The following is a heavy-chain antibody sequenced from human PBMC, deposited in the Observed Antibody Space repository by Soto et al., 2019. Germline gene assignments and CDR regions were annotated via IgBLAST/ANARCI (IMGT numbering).Heavy chain of an antibody. Sequence: PSETLSLTCTVSGGSISSYYWSWIRKPPGKGLEWIGYIYYSGSTNYNPSLKSRVTISVDTSKNQFSLKLSSVTAADTAVYYCARVSMVAAAGLDGFDIWGQGTMVTVSS. CDR1: GGSISSYY. V-gene: IGHV4-59*01. CDR3: ARVSMVAAAGLDGFDI. J-gene: IGHJ3*02. CDR2: IYYSGST. D-gene: IGHD6-13*01.